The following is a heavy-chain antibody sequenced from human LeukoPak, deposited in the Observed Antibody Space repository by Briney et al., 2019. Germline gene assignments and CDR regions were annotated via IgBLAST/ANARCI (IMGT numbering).Heavy chain of an antibody. V-gene: IGHV3-74*01. D-gene: IGHD4-11*01. CDR2: IVSDGSNT. J-gene: IGHJ4*02. CDR3: ARSYTLGPLDC. CDR1: GFTFSSYW. Sequence: GGSLRLSCAASGFTFSSYWMNWVRQVPGKGLVWVSRIVSDGSNTNYADSVKGRFTISRDNSKNTLYLQMNSLRAEDTAVYYCARSYTLGPLDCWGQGTLVTVSS.